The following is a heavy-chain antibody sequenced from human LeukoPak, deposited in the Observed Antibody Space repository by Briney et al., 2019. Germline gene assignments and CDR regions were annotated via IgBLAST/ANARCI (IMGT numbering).Heavy chain of an antibody. CDR3: ANRAPYYYDSSGYYYAN. Sequence: GGSLRLSCAASGFTFSSNAMSWVRQAPGKGLEWVSAISGSGGSTYYADSMKGRFTISRDNSKNTLYLQMNSLRAEDTAVYYCANRAPYYYDSSGYYYANWGQGTLVTVSS. V-gene: IGHV3-23*01. CDR2: ISGSGGST. CDR1: GFTFSSNA. D-gene: IGHD3-22*01. J-gene: IGHJ4*02.